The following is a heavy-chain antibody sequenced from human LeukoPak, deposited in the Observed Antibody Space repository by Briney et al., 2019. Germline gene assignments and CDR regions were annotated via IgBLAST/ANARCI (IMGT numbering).Heavy chain of an antibody. CDR3: ASEGDCSGGSCYSFDY. V-gene: IGHV4-59*08. Sequence: SETLSLTCTVSGGSISNYYWSWIRQPPGKGLEWIGYIYYIGSTNYNPSLKSRVTISVDTSKNQFSLKLSSVTAADTAVYYCASEGDCSGGSCYSFDYWGQGTLVTVSS. CDR1: GGSISNYY. J-gene: IGHJ4*02. D-gene: IGHD2-15*01. CDR2: IYYIGST.